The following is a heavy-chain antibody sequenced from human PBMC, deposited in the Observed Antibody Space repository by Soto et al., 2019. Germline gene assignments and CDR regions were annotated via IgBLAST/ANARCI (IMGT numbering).Heavy chain of an antibody. CDR1: GYTFTRYY. J-gene: IGHJ4*02. V-gene: IGHV1-46*01. Sequence: ASVKVSCKTSGYTFTRYYMHWVRQAPGQGLERIGVINPSGGSTRYAQKFQGRVTMTRDTSISTAYMELSRLRSDDTAVHSYAKLPQYDFLTGYLNYFDSWGQGPLVTVSS. CDR3: AKLPQYDFLTGYLNYFDS. D-gene: IGHD3-9*01. CDR2: INPSGGST.